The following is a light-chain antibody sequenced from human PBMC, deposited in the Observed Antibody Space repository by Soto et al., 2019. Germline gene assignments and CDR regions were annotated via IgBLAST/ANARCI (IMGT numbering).Light chain of an antibody. J-gene: IGKJ3*01. CDR1: QSVSSSY. Sequence: EIVLTQSPGTLSLSPGERATLSCRASQSVSSSYLAWYQQKPGQAPRLLIYGASSRATGIPDRFSGSGSGTDFTLTISRLEPEDVVVDYCQQYCSSPPITFGPGTKVDIK. V-gene: IGKV3-20*01. CDR3: QQYCSSPPIT. CDR2: GAS.